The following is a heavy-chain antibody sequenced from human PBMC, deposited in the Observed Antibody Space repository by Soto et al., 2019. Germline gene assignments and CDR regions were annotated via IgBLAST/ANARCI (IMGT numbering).Heavy chain of an antibody. V-gene: IGHV3-21*01. CDR1: GFTFSSYS. D-gene: IGHD3-10*01. Sequence: GGSLRLSCAASGFTFSSYSMNWVRQAPGKGLEWVSSISSSSSYIYYADSVKGRFTISRDKAKNSLYLQMNSLRAEDTAVYYCARDLWFGELSEYFDYWGQGTLVTVSS. CDR2: ISSSSSYI. J-gene: IGHJ4*02. CDR3: ARDLWFGELSEYFDY.